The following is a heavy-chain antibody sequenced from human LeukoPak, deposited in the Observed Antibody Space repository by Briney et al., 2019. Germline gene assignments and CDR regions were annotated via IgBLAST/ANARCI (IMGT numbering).Heavy chain of an antibody. J-gene: IGHJ4*02. D-gene: IGHD3-10*01. CDR2: INHSGST. Sequence: PSETLSLTCSVSGGSISIYYWSWIRQPPGKGLEWIGEINHSGSTNYNPSLKSRVTISVDTSKNQFSLKLSSVTAADTAVYYCAKHYMGSSYNRGCDCWGQGIQVTVSS. CDR1: GGSISIYY. V-gene: IGHV4-34*01. CDR3: AKHYMGSSYNRGCDC.